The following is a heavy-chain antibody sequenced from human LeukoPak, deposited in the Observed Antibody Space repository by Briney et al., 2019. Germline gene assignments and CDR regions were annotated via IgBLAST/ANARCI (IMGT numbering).Heavy chain of an antibody. Sequence: GGSLRLSCAASGSTFSSYNMNWVRQAPGKGLEWVSSISSSSSYVYSADSVKGRFTISRDNAKNSLYLQMNSLRAEDTAVYYCARGDDYVWGSYRYADYWGQGTLVAVSS. J-gene: IGHJ4*02. V-gene: IGHV3-21*01. CDR2: ISSSSSYV. CDR3: ARGDDYVWGSYRYADY. D-gene: IGHD3-16*02. CDR1: GSTFSSYN.